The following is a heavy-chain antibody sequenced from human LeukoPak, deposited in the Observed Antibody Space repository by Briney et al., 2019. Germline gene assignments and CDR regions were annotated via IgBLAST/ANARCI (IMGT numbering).Heavy chain of an antibody. V-gene: IGHV3-30*03. CDR1: GFTFSSYG. CDR3: ASARGSNYGSLGD. D-gene: IGHD5-18*01. J-gene: IGHJ4*02. Sequence: GGSLRLSCAASGFTFSSYGMNWVRQAPGKGLGWVAVISYDGSNKYYADSVKGRFTISRDNSKNTLYLQMNSLRAEDTAVYYCASARGSNYGSLGDWGQGTLVTVSS. CDR2: ISYDGSNK.